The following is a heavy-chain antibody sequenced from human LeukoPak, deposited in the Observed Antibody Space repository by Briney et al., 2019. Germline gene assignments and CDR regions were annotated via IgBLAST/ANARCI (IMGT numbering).Heavy chain of an antibody. Sequence: ASVKGSCRASGYTFTTYHINWVRQATGQGLEWMGWMNPNSGDRGYAQKFQGRVTITTDTSIGTAYMELSRLTSEDTAVYFCARTTSFTASGYDYWGQGTLVTVSS. CDR3: ARTTSFTASGYDY. J-gene: IGHJ4*02. V-gene: IGHV1-8*03. CDR2: MNPNSGDR. CDR1: GYTFTTYH. D-gene: IGHD3-16*02.